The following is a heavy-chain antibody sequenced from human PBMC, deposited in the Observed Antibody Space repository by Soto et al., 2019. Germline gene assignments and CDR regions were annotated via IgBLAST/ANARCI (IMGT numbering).Heavy chain of an antibody. CDR3: ARDGRSSRWYGGSTAFYYYYMDV. V-gene: IGHV4-39*02. Sequence: PSETLSLTCTVSGGSISSSSYYWGWIRQPPGKGLEWIGSIYYSGSTYYNPSLKSRVTISVDTSKNQFSLKLSSVTAADTAVYYCARDGRSSRWYGGSTAFYYYYMDVWGKGTTDTVSS. D-gene: IGHD6-13*01. J-gene: IGHJ6*03. CDR2: IYYSGST. CDR1: GGSISSSSYY.